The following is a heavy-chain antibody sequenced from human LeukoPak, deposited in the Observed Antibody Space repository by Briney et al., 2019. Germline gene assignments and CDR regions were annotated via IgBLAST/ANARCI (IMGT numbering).Heavy chain of an antibody. D-gene: IGHD3-22*01. V-gene: IGHV4-59*01. Sequence: SETLSLTCTVSGGSISSYYWSWIRQPPGKGLEWIGYIYDSGSTNYNPSLKSRVTISVDTSKNQFSLKLSSVTAADTAVYFCACLTTAEAFNIWGQGTMVTVSS. CDR2: IYDSGST. J-gene: IGHJ3*02. CDR1: GGSISSYY. CDR3: ACLTTAEAFNI.